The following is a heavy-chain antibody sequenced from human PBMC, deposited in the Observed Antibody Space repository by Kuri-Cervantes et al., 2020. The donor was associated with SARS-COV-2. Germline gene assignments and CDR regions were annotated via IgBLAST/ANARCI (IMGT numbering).Heavy chain of an antibody. Sequence: SVKVSCKASGGTFSSYAISWVRQAPGQGLEWMGRIIPIFGTANYAQKFQGRVTITADESTSTAYMELSSLRSEDTAVYYCASGPRTGESSLYYYDMDVWGKGTTVTVSS. J-gene: IGHJ6*03. V-gene: IGHV1-69*13. CDR2: IIPIFGTA. CDR3: ASGPRTGESSLYYYDMDV. D-gene: IGHD7-27*01. CDR1: GGTFSSYA.